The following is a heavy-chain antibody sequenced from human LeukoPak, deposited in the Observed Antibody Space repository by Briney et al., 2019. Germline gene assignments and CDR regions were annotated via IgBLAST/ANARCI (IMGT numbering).Heavy chain of an antibody. J-gene: IGHJ4*01. D-gene: IGHD6-13*01. CDR3: ARDGTAAGLYFDL. Sequence: GESLKISCAVSGFTFSSYWMNWVRQAPGKGLEWVASIRQDGGEKSYVDSVKGRFTCSRDNTKNSLYLQMSSLRAEDTAVYYCARDGTAAGLYFDLWGQGTLVTVSS. CDR1: GFTFSSYW. CDR2: IRQDGGEK. V-gene: IGHV3-7*01.